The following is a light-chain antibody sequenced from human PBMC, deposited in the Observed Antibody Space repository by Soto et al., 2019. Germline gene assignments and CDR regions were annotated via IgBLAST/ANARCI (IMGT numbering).Light chain of an antibody. V-gene: IGKV3-15*01. J-gene: IGKJ4*01. CDR2: GAF. CDR1: QSVSFH. Sequence: EIVMTQSPATLSVSPGETATLSCRASQSVSFHLAWYQQKPGQGPRLLIYGAFTRATGIPARFSGSGSGTDFTLTISRLQSEDFAVYYCQQDKNWPPLTFGGGTKVEIK. CDR3: QQDKNWPPLT.